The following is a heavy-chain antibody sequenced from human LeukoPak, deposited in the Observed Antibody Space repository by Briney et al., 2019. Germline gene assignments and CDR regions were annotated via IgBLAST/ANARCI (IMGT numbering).Heavy chain of an antibody. CDR2: IYYSGST. CDR1: GGSISSYY. D-gene: IGHD2-15*01. Sequence: SETLSLTCTVSGGSISSYYWSWIRQPPGKGLEWIGYIYYSGSTNYNPSLKSRVTISVDTSKNQISLKLSSVTAADTAVYYCARLACSGGSCYPPFDYWGQGTLVTVSS. V-gene: IGHV4-59*01. J-gene: IGHJ4*02. CDR3: ARLACSGGSCYPPFDY.